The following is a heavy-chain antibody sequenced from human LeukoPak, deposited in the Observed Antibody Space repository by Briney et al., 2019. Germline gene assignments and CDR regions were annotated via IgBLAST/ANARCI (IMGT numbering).Heavy chain of an antibody. CDR1: GYTFTGYY. J-gene: IGHJ4*02. CDR3: ARSSRYDLWTGNPY. V-gene: IGHV1-2*02. CDR2: INANSGGT. D-gene: IGHD3-3*01. Sequence: ASVKVSCKASGYTFTGYYMHWVRQAPGQGLEWMGWINANSGGTNYAQKFQGRVTMTRDTSISTAYMELSRLRSDDTAVYYCARSSRYDLWTGNPYWGQGALVTVSS.